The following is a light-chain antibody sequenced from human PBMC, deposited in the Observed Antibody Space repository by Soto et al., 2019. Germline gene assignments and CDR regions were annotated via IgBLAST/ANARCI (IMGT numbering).Light chain of an antibody. Sequence: QAVVTQPASVSGSPGQSITISCTGTSSDVGGYNYVSWYQQHPGKAPKLMIYEVSNRPSGVSNRFSGSKSGNTASLTISGLQAEDEADYYCSSYTSSSTSAVFGGGTQLTVL. V-gene: IGLV2-14*01. CDR1: SSDVGGYNY. CDR3: SSYTSSSTSAV. J-gene: IGLJ7*01. CDR2: EVS.